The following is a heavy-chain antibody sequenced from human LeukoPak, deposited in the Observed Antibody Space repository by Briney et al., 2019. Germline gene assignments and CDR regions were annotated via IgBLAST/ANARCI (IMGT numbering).Heavy chain of an antibody. CDR2: ISSSGTYI. J-gene: IGHJ4*02. D-gene: IGHD2-21*01. CDR1: GFTFSSYG. Sequence: GGSLRLSCAASGFTFSSYGMNWVRQAPGKGLEWVSYISSSGTYICFADSVKGRFTISRDNAKNSLYLQMNSLRAEDTALYYCAREQSYSEEIVVVNPPFDYWGQGTLVTVSS. V-gene: IGHV3-21*01. CDR3: AREQSYSEEIVVVNPPFDY.